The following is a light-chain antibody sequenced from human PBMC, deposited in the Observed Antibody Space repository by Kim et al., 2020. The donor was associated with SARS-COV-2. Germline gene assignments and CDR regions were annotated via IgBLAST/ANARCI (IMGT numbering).Light chain of an antibody. CDR1: SSNIGTKS. CDR3: AAWDDSLSTWV. Sequence: ELTQPPSASGTPGQRVTISCSGSSSNIGTKSVNWYQQLPGTAPKVFIYRDDQRPSGVPDRFAGSKSVTSASLVISGLQSEDEADYYCAAWDDSLSTWV. CDR2: RDD. V-gene: IGLV1-44*01. J-gene: IGLJ3*02.